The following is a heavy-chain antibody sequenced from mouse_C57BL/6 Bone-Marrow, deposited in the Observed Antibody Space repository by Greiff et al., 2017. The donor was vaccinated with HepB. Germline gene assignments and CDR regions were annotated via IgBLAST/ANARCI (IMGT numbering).Heavy chain of an antibody. Sequence: EVKVVESGGDLVKPGGSLKLSCAASGFTFSSYGMSWVRQTPDKRLEWVATISSGGSYTYYPDSVKGRFTISRDNAKNTLYLQMSSLKSEDTAMYYCARHFTPVVAKSYFDYWGQGTTLTVSS. CDR2: ISSGGSYT. V-gene: IGHV5-6*01. CDR1: GFTFSSYG. CDR3: ARHFTPVVAKSYFDY. D-gene: IGHD1-1*01. J-gene: IGHJ2*01.